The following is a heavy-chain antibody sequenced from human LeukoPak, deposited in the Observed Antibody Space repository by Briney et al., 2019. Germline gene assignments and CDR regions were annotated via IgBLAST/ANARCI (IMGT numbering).Heavy chain of an antibody. CDR2: ISGSGGSM. CDR1: GFTSSDYA. V-gene: IGHV3-23*01. J-gene: IGHJ4*02. CDR3: ANGRDWNRNSGG. D-gene: IGHD6-19*01. Sequence: PGGSLRLSCAASGFTSSDYAMTWVRQAPGKGLEWVSVISGSGGSMFYADSVKGRFTISRDNSRNTLYLQMNSLRAEDTALYYCANGRDWNRNSGGGAQGTLVTVSS.